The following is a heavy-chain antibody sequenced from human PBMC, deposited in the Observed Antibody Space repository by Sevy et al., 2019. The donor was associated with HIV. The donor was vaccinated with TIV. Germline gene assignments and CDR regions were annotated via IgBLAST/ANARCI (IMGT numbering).Heavy chain of an antibody. CDR2: IYYSGST. D-gene: IGHD3-22*01. Sequence: SETLSLTCTVSGGSISSYFWSWIRQPPGKGLEWIAYIYYSGSTNYSPSLKSRVTISAATSKNQISLKLSSVTAADTAVYYCARYYYDTTGPGSWFDPWGQGTLVTVSS. V-gene: IGHV4-59*01. CDR3: ARYYYDTTGPGSWFDP. CDR1: GGSISSYF. J-gene: IGHJ5*02.